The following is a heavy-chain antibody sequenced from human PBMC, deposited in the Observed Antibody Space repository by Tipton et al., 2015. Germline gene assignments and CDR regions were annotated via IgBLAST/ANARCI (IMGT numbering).Heavy chain of an antibody. CDR1: GGSVSTSNYY. CDR3: ARDVEHGMDV. CDR2: INYSDGS. Sequence: TLSLTCTVSGGSVSTSNYYWGWIRQSPGKGLEWIGNINYSDGSNYTPSLKGRVTISVDTSKNQFSLMLRSVTAADTAVYYCARDVEHGMDVWGQGTTVTVSS. J-gene: IGHJ6*02. V-gene: IGHV4-61*01. D-gene: IGHD5-24*01.